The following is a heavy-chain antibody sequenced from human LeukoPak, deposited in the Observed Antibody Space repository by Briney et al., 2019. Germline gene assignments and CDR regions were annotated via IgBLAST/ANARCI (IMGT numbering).Heavy chain of an antibody. J-gene: IGHJ4*02. CDR1: GFTFSSYA. D-gene: IGHD5-24*01. CDR3: AKDDRDGYNFALGYFDY. CDR2: ISGSGGST. V-gene: IGHV3-23*01. Sequence: GGSLRLSCAASGFTFSSYAMSWVRQAPGKGLEWVSAISGSGGSTYYADSVKGRFTISRDNSKNTLYLQMNSLRAEDTAVCYCAKDDRDGYNFALGYFDYWGQGTLVTVSS.